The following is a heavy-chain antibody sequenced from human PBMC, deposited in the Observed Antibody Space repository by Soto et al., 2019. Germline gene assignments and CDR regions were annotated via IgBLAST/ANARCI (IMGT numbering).Heavy chain of an antibody. D-gene: IGHD6-13*01. V-gene: IGHV4-30-4*01. Sequence: PSETLSLTCTVSGGSISSGDNYWSWIRQPPGKGLEWIGNIYYSGSTYYNPSLKSRVSISVDTSRDQFSLKLSSVTAADTAVYYCAVFRSSWFGDGRLDSWGPGTLVTVSS. J-gene: IGHJ4*02. CDR2: IYYSGST. CDR3: AVFRSSWFGDGRLDS. CDR1: GGSISSGDNY.